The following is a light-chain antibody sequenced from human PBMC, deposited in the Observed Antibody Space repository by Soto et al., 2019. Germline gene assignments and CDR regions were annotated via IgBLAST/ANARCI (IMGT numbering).Light chain of an antibody. Sequence: EIVLTQSPGTLSLSPGERATLSCRASQSVSSSFLAWYQQKPGQAPRLLIYGASSRATGIPDRFSGSGSGTDFTLTISRLEPEDFVVYYCHQYGSSPYTFGQGTKLGIK. CDR3: HQYGSSPYT. CDR1: QSVSSSF. J-gene: IGKJ2*01. CDR2: GAS. V-gene: IGKV3-20*01.